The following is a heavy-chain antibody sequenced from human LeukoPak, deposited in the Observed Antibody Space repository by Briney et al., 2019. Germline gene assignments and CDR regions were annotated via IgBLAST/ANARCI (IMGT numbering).Heavy chain of an antibody. D-gene: IGHD3-9*01. CDR1: GFTFSSYA. Sequence: PGGSLRLSCAASGFTFSSYAISWVRQAPGKGLEWVSAISGSGGSTYYADSVKGRFTISRDNSKNTLYLQMNSLRAEDTAVYYCAKDQDILTGYYPYYFDYWGQGTLVTVSS. CDR3: AKDQDILTGYYPYYFDY. J-gene: IGHJ4*02. V-gene: IGHV3-23*01. CDR2: ISGSGGST.